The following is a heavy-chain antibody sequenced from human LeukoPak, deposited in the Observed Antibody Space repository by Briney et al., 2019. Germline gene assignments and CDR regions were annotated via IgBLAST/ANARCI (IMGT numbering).Heavy chain of an antibody. V-gene: IGHV4-59*01. CDR2: IYYSGST. J-gene: IGHJ4*02. Sequence: PSETLSLTCTVSGVSISSYYWSWVRQPPGKGLEGVGYIYYSGSTNYNPSLKSRVTISVDTSKNQFSLKLSSVTAADTAVYYCARGGRVPAARTCFDYWGQGTLVTVSS. CDR3: ARGGRVPAARTCFDY. CDR1: GVSISSYY. D-gene: IGHD2-2*01.